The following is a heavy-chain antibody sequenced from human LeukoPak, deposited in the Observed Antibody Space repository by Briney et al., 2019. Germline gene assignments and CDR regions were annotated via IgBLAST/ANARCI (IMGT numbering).Heavy chain of an antibody. CDR1: GCIFSSHG. CDR2: ISAYNGNT. J-gene: IGHJ5*02. V-gene: IGHV1-18*01. Sequence: ASVKVSCKASGCIFSSHGISWVRQAPGQGLEWMGWISAYNGNTNYAQKLQGRVTMTTDTSTSTAYMELRSLRSDDTAVYYCARDVVSPSWFDPWGQGTLVTVSS. D-gene: IGHD2-15*01. CDR3: ARDVVSPSWFDP.